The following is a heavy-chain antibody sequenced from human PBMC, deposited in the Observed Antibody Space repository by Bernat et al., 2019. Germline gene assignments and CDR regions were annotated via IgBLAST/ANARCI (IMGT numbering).Heavy chain of an antibody. J-gene: IGHJ6*02. CDR1: GFTFSSYA. Sequence: EVQLLESGGGLVQPGGSLRLSCAASGFTFSSYAMSWVRQAPGKGLEWVSAISGSGGSTYYADSVKGRFTVSSDKSKNTLYLQMTSLRAGDTAVYYCAKDGPYCSGGGCYNPPWYYGMDVWGQGTTVTVSS. D-gene: IGHD2-15*01. CDR2: ISGSGGST. CDR3: AKDGPYCSGGGCYNPPWYYGMDV. V-gene: IGHV3-23*01.